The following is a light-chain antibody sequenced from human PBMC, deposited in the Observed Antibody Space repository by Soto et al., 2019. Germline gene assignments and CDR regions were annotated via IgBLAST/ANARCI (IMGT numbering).Light chain of an antibody. CDR1: SSDVGGYNY. Sequence: QSVLTQPASVSGSPGQSITISCTGTSSDVGGYNYVSWYQHHPGKAPKLMIYDVSNRPSGVSTRFSGSKSGNTASLTISGLQAEDEADYYCSSYTSSNTPFYVFGTGTKVT. V-gene: IGLV2-14*03. J-gene: IGLJ1*01. CDR3: SSYTSSNTPFYV. CDR2: DVS.